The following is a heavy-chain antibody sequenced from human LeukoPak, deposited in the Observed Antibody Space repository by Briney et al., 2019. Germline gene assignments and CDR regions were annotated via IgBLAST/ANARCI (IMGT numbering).Heavy chain of an antibody. Sequence: VASVKVSCKASGYTFTGYYMHWVRQAPGQGLEWMGWINPNSGGTNYAQKFQGRVTMTRDTSISTAYMELSRLRSDDTAVYYCATNRAQAYYDFWSGYLAYFDYWGQGTLVTVSS. D-gene: IGHD3-3*01. V-gene: IGHV1-2*02. J-gene: IGHJ4*02. CDR1: GYTFTGYY. CDR3: ATNRAQAYYDFWSGYLAYFDY. CDR2: INPNSGGT.